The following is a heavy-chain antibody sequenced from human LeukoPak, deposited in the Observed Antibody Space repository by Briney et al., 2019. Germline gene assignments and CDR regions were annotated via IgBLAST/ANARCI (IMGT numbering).Heavy chain of an antibody. Sequence: ASVKVSCKASGGTFSSYAISWVRQAPGQGLEWMGGIIPIFGTANYAQKFQGRVTITADKSTSTAYMELSSLRSEDTAVYYCARLWWEHLGGYYFDYWGQGTLVTVSS. J-gene: IGHJ4*02. CDR2: IIPIFGTA. CDR1: GGTFSSYA. CDR3: ARLWWEHLGGYYFDY. D-gene: IGHD1-26*01. V-gene: IGHV1-69*06.